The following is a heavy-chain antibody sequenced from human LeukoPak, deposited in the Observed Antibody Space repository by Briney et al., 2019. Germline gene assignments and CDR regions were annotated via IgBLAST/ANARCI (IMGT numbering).Heavy chain of an antibody. Sequence: SETLSLTCAVYGGSFSGYYWSWIRQPPGKGLEWIGEINHSGSTNYNPSLKSRVTISVDTSKNQFSLKLSSVTAADTAVYHCARGPTGSDAFDIWGQGTMVTVSS. V-gene: IGHV4-34*01. CDR1: GGSFSGYY. D-gene: IGHD1-1*01. J-gene: IGHJ3*02. CDR3: ARGPTGSDAFDI. CDR2: INHSGST.